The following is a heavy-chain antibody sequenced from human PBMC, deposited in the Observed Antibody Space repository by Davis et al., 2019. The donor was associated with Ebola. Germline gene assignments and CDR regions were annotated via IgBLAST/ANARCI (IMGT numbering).Heavy chain of an antibody. V-gene: IGHV3-72*01. J-gene: IGHJ4*02. CDR3: VTENWYRFES. CDR2: SRNKENRYNT. Sequence: PGGSLRLSCAASGFPFSFYFMDWVRLPPGKGLEWVGLSRNKENRYNTEYAASVKGRFTLSRDDSKNLLYLEMNSLRTEDTAVYYCVTENWYRFESWGQGTLVTVSS. D-gene: IGHD1/OR15-1a*01. CDR1: GFPFSFYF.